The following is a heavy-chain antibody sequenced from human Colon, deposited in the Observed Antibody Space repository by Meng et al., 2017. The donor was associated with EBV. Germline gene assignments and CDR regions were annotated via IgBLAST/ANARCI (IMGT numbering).Heavy chain of an antibody. Sequence: SGPGLCNPSRTLSLPCLGLGGSIGNCGYFWSWIRQPPGKGLEWIGYIYYSGSTYFNPSLKSRSFMSVDTSKNQFSLSLNSVTAADTAVYYCAREENTSGWYYHWGQGTLVTVSS. CDR2: IYYSGST. V-gene: IGHV4-30-4*01. D-gene: IGHD6-13*01. CDR1: GGSIGNCGYF. CDR3: AREENTSGWYYH. J-gene: IGHJ4*02.